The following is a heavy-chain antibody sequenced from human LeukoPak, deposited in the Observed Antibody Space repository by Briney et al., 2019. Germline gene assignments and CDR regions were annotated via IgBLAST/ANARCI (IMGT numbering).Heavy chain of an antibody. CDR3: ARDSYSSGWYGDAFDI. Sequence: ASVEVSCKASGYTFTSYGISWVRQAPGQGLEWMGWISAYNGNTNYAQKLQGRVTMTTDTSTSTAYMELRSLRSDDTAVYYCARDSYSSGWYGDAFDIWGQGTMVTVSS. V-gene: IGHV1-18*01. D-gene: IGHD6-19*01. J-gene: IGHJ3*02. CDR2: ISAYNGNT. CDR1: GYTFTSYG.